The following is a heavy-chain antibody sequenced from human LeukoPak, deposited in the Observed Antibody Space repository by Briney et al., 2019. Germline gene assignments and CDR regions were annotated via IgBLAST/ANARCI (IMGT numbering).Heavy chain of an antibody. V-gene: IGHV3-30-3*01. CDR1: GFTFSSYA. D-gene: IGHD3-16*01. CDR2: ISYDGSNK. Sequence: GGSLRLSCAASGFTFSSYAMSWVRQAPGKGLEWVAVISYDGSNKYYADSVKGRFTISRDNSKNTLYLQMNSLRAEDTAVYYCARGGGSDYWGQGTLVTVSS. CDR3: ARGGGSDY. J-gene: IGHJ4*02.